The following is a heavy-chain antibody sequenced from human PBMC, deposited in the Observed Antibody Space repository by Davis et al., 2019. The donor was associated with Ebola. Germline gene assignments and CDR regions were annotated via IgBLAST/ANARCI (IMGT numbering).Heavy chain of an antibody. Sequence: PGGSLRLSCKGSGYSFTNIWIGWVRQMPGKGLEWMGIIYPGDSDTTYSPSFQGQVTISADRSISTAYLHWSSLKASDTAMYYCARHGRGSTSSILGYYYGMDVWGKGTTVTVSS. V-gene: IGHV5-51*01. CDR3: ARHGRGSTSSILGYYYGMDV. J-gene: IGHJ6*04. D-gene: IGHD2-2*01. CDR1: GYSFTNIW. CDR2: IYPGDSDT.